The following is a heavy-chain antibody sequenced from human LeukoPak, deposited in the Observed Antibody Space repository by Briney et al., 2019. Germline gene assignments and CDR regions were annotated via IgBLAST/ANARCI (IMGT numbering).Heavy chain of an antibody. D-gene: IGHD3-10*01. Sequence: ASVKVSCKASGYTFNGYYMHWVRQAPGQGLEWMGSINPNTSDTYYAQKFQGRVIMTRDTSISTAYMELSRLTSDDTAVYFCARENLWFGTFPDWFDPWGQGTLVTVSS. CDR1: GYTFNGYY. V-gene: IGHV1-2*02. CDR2: INPNTSDT. CDR3: ARENLWFGTFPDWFDP. J-gene: IGHJ5*02.